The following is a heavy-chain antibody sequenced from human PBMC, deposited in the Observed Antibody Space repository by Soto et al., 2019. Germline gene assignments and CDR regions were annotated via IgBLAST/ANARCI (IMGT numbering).Heavy chain of an antibody. CDR2: IYWNDDK. CDR3: AHRPSGWYRFDY. V-gene: IGHV2-5*01. J-gene: IGHJ4*02. CDR1: GFSLSTSGVG. Sequence: SGPTLVHPPQPLTLPCTFSGFSLSTSGVGVGWIRQPPGKALEWLALIYWNDDKRYSPSLKSRLTITKDTSKNQVVLTMTNMDPVDTATYYCAHRPSGWYRFDYWGQGTLVTVSS. D-gene: IGHD6-19*01.